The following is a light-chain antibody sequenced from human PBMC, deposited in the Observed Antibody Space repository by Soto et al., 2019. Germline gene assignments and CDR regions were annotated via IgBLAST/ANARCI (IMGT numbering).Light chain of an antibody. CDR3: QQYNSYSWT. CDR2: HAS. CDR1: QTISSW. V-gene: IGKV1-5*01. J-gene: IGKJ1*01. Sequence: DIQMTQSPSTLSGSAGDRVTITCRASQTISSWLAWYQQKPGKAPNLLIYHASNLRGGVPSRFSGGGSGTEFTLTISSVQPDDIATYSCQQYNSYSWTFGQGTKV.